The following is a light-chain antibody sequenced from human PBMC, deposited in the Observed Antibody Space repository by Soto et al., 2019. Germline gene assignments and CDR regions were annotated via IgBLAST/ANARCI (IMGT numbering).Light chain of an antibody. V-gene: IGKV3-20*01. J-gene: IGKJ2*01. CDR3: QQSGSSPRT. CDR2: DAS. CDR1: QSVRNVY. Sequence: EIVLTQSPGTLSLSPGERATLSCRASQSVRNVYLAWDQQKPGQAPRLLIYDASNRATGIPDRFSGSGSGTDFTLTINRLEPEDFAVYYCQQSGSSPRTFGQGTNLEIK.